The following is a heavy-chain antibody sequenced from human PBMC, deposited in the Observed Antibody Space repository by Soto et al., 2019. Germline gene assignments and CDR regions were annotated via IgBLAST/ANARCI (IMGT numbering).Heavy chain of an antibody. Sequence: GGSLRLSCSASGFTFSSYAMHWVRQAPDKGLELVAVISYDGSNKYYADSVKGRFTISRDNSKNTLYLQMNSLRAEDTAVYYCARGPRFLELSHPTYYYYYGMDVWGQGTTVTVSS. J-gene: IGHJ6*02. CDR1: GFTFSSYA. V-gene: IGHV3-30-3*01. D-gene: IGHD3-3*01. CDR2: ISYDGSNK. CDR3: ARGPRFLELSHPTYYYYYGMDV.